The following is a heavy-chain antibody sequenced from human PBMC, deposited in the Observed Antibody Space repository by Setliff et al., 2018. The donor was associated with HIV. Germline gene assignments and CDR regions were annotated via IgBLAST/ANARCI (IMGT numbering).Heavy chain of an antibody. CDR2: IIPILDIR. J-gene: IGHJ3*02. D-gene: IGHD2-15*01. V-gene: IGHV1-69*10. Sequence: SVKVSCKASGGTFSSYAISWVRQAPGQGLEWMGGIIPILDIRNYAQKFQGRVTITTHESTSTAYMELSSLRSEDTAVYYCARLSGGNPNDAFDIWGQGTMVTVSS. CDR1: GGTFSSYA. CDR3: ARLSGGNPNDAFDI.